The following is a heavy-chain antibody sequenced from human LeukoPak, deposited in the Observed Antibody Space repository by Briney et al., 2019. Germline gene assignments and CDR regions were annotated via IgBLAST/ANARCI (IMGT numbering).Heavy chain of an antibody. D-gene: IGHD3-10*01. J-gene: IGHJ4*02. CDR1: GGTFSSYA. Sequence: SVKVSCKASGGTFSSYAISWVRQAPGQGLEWMGRIIPILGIANYAQKFQGRVTITADKSTSTAYMELSSLGSEDTAVYYCAVEYGSGGSYFDYWGQGTLVTVSS. V-gene: IGHV1-69*04. CDR3: AVEYGSGGSYFDY. CDR2: IIPILGIA.